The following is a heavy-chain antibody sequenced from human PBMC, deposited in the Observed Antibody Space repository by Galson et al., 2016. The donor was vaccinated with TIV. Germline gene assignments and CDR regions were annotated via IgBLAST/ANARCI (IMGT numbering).Heavy chain of an antibody. Sequence: SLRLSCAASGFAFRSSAMYWVRQAPGKGLQCVAIISYDGNYKYYADSVKGRFTISRYNSMNRLYLQMNDLTPADTALYYCAREDHQYGSGWYSYYYYYGMDIWGQGTTVTVS. V-gene: IGHV3-30*04. J-gene: IGHJ6*02. D-gene: IGHD6-19*01. CDR2: ISYDGNYK. CDR1: GFAFRSSA. CDR3: AREDHQYGSGWYSYYYYYGMDI.